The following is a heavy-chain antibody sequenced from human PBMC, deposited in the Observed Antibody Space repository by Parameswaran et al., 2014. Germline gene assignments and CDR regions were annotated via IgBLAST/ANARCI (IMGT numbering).Heavy chain of an antibody. Sequence: WVRQAPGQGLEWMGWINPNSGGTNYAQKFQGRVTMTRDTSISTAYMELSRLRSDDTAVYYCARAVEGWFDPWGQGTLVTVSS. CDR2: INPNSGGT. CDR3: ARAVEGWFDP. J-gene: IGHJ5*02. V-gene: IGHV1-2*02.